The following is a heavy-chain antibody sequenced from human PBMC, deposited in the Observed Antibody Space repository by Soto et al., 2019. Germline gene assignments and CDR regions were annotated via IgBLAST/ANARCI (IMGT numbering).Heavy chain of an antibody. D-gene: IGHD3-10*01. CDR1: VFTFSSYA. CDR3: AKGRGDYGSGSAYYFDY. J-gene: IGHJ4*02. Sequence: GGSLRLSCAASVFTFSSYAMSWVRQAPGKGLEWVSAISGSGGRTYYADSVKGRFTISRDNSKNTLYLQMNGLRAEDTAVFYCAKGRGDYGSGSAYYFDYWGQGTLVTVSS. V-gene: IGHV3-23*01. CDR2: ISGSGGRT.